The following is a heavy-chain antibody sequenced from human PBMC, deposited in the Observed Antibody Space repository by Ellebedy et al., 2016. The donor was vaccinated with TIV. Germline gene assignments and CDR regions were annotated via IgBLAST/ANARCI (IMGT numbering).Heavy chain of an antibody. CDR1: GFTVSYTY. CDR2: IHTGGDT. D-gene: IGHD1-1*01. J-gene: IGHJ3*02. CDR3: ARRRTGTYVDDALDI. Sequence: GGSLRLSCAASGFTVSYTYMSWVRQAPGKGLEWVSVIHTGGDTYYADSVKGRFTISRDSSQNTLYLQMNSLRAEDTAVYYCARRRTGTYVDDALDIWGQGTMVTVSS. V-gene: IGHV3-53*01.